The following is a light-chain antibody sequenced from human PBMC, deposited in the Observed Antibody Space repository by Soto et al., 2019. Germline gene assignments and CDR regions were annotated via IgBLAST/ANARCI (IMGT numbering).Light chain of an antibody. Sequence: DTVMTQSPLSLPVTPGEPASISCWSSQSLLHTDGYNYLDWYLQKPGQSPQLLIYLGSYRASGVPDRFSGSGSRTDFTLKISRVVAEDVGVYYCMQALQTPPTFGQGTKLEI. CDR1: QSLLHTDGYNY. V-gene: IGKV2-28*01. CDR2: LGS. CDR3: MQALQTPPT. J-gene: IGKJ1*01.